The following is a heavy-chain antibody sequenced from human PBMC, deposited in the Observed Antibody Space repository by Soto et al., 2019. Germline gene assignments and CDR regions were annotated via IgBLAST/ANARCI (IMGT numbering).Heavy chain of an antibody. J-gene: IGHJ4*01. CDR2: ISYEGSIK. Sequence: QVQLVESGGGVVQPGRSLRLSCAASGFSFRSYGMHWVRQALGKGLEWVAVISYEGSIKYYADSVKGRVTISRDNSKNTLYLEMNSLRADDTAVYYCTKYGGTTVTYPEYWGRGTQVTVSS. D-gene: IGHD4-17*01. V-gene: IGHV3-30*18. CDR1: GFSFRSYG. CDR3: TKYGGTTVTYPEY.